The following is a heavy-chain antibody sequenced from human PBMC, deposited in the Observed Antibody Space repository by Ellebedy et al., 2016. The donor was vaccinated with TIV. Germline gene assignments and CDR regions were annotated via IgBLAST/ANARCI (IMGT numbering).Heavy chain of an antibody. CDR1: GFTFSSST. D-gene: IGHD2-15*01. J-gene: IGHJ4*02. Sequence: PGGSLRLSCAASGFTFSSSTMNWVRQAPGKGPEWVSSISSSSYYIYDADSVKGRFTISRDNAKNSLYLQLNSLRAEDTAVYYCASFYVLRLCSGGSCFEYWGQGTLVTVSA. CDR3: ASFYVLRLCSGGSCFEY. V-gene: IGHV3-21*01. CDR2: ISSSSYYI.